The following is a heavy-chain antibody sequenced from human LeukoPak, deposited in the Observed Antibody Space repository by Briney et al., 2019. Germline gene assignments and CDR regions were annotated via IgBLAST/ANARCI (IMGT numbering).Heavy chain of an antibody. CDR2: INSDGTR. J-gene: IGHJ3*02. CDR3: ASPRSGDRGGYHDPCDI. D-gene: IGHD3-22*01. Sequence: PGGSLRLSCAGSGFTFNNSWMHGVRQAPGKGLVWVSRINSDGTRSYADSVKGRFTISRDNAKNTLFLQMNSLRVEDTAVYFCASPRSGDRGGYHDPCDIWGQGTMVTVSS. V-gene: IGHV3-74*01. CDR1: GFTFNNSW.